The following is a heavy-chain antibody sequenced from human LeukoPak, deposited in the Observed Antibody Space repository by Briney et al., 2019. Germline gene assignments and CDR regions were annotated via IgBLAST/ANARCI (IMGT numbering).Heavy chain of an antibody. D-gene: IGHD3-10*01. CDR1: GYTFISYG. CDR3: ARFSYYYASGENWFDP. V-gene: IGHV1-18*01. Sequence: ASVKVSCKASGYTFISYGISWVRQAPGQGLEWMGWISAYNGNTNYAQKLQGRVTMTTDTSTSTAYKELRSLRSDDTAVYYCARFSYYYASGENWFDPWGQGTLVTVSS. CDR2: ISAYNGNT. J-gene: IGHJ5*02.